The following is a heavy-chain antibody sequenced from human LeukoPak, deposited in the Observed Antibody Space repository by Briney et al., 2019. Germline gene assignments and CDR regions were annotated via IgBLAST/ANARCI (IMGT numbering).Heavy chain of an antibody. J-gene: IGHJ5*02. Sequence: PSGTLSLTCAVSGGSISSSNWWSGGRQPPGKGLEWIGEIYHSGSTNYNPSLKSRVTISVDKSKNQFSLKLSSVTAADTAVYYCARDLRVVPAATNWFDPWGQGTLVTVSS. V-gene: IGHV4-4*02. CDR3: ARDLRVVPAATNWFDP. CDR2: IYHSGST. D-gene: IGHD2-2*01. CDR1: GGSISSSNW.